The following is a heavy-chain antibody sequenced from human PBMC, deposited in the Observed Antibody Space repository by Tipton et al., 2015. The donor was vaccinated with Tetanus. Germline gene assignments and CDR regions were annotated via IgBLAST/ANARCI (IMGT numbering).Heavy chain of an antibody. J-gene: IGHJ4*02. CDR3: AGGDCTPPVGGGLTGACRWAPFEF. V-gene: IGHV1-69*01. Sequence: QLVQSGAEVKNPGSSVRVSCKASGGILNNYAISWVRQAPGQGLEWMGGIIIVFSSSNYAQKFQGRVTITADESTHTVHLELSRLTSADTALYYCAGGDCTPPVGGGLTGACRWAPFEFWGQGVLVTVSS. CDR1: GGILNNYA. CDR2: IIIVFSSS. D-gene: IGHD2-21*02.